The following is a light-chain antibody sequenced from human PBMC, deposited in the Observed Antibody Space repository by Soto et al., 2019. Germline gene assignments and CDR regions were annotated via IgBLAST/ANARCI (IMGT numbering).Light chain of an antibody. Sequence: EIVLTQSAATVPLSPGERATLSCRASQTVGGRYLAWFQQRPGQTPRLLIYGASTRAAGVPDRFSGSGSGTDFSLTIYRLEPEDFAVYYCLQYVSSPWTFGQGTKVEV. CDR1: QTVGGRY. J-gene: IGKJ1*01. CDR2: GAS. V-gene: IGKV3-20*01. CDR3: LQYVSSPWT.